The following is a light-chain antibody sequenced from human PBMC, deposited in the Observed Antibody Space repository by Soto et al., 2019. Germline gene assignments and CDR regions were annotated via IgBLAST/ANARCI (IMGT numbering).Light chain of an antibody. CDR1: QTVRCN. Sequence: EIEMTQSPATLSASAGDRATITCRASQTVRCNLAWYQQKPGKAPRRLIYGASTRASGIPSRFSGSGSGTEFTLTIPSLQSEDVAVYYCHQDKGWPYTFGQGTKLEIK. CDR2: GAS. CDR3: HQDKGWPYT. V-gene: IGKV3-15*01. J-gene: IGKJ2*01.